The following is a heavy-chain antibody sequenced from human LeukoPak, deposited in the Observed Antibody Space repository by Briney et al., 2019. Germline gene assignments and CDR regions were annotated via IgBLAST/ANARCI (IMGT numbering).Heavy chain of an antibody. V-gene: IGHV1-18*01. D-gene: IGHD3-10*01. J-gene: IGHJ4*02. CDR1: GYTFTSYG. CDR2: ISAYNGNT. Sequence: ASVKVSCKASGYTFTSYGISWVRQAPGQGLEWMGWISAYNGNTNYAQKLQGRVTITTDTSTSTAYMELRSLRSDDTAVYYCARDHYYGSGSYYNLFDYWGQGTLVTVSS. CDR3: ARDHYYGSGSYYNLFDY.